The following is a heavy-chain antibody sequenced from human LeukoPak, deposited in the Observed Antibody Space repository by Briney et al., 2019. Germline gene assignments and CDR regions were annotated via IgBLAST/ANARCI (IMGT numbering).Heavy chain of an antibody. CDR2: IYNTGST. J-gene: IGHJ4*02. CDR3: ARGRYFDS. CDR1: GYSISSGYY. V-gene: IGHV4-38-2*02. Sequence: SETLSLTCTVSGYSISSGYYWGWIRQPPGKGLEWIGSIYNTGSTNYNPSLKSRVTMSVDTSKNQFSLKLSSVTAADTAVYYCARGRYFDSWGQGTLVTVSS.